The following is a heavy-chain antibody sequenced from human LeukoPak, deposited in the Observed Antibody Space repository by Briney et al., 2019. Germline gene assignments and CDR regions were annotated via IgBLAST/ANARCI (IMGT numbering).Heavy chain of an antibody. D-gene: IGHD6-13*01. CDR3: SRDLWAAGGTNY. CDR1: GASFRVYY. J-gene: IGHJ4*02. Sequence: PSHTLSLTCTLAGASFRVYYRSCVRHPPGKGLGWVGCVYYSAGTNYNPSLKSRVTISVDTSKNQISLKLTSVTAADTAVYYCSRDLWAAGGTNYWGQGTLVTVSS. V-gene: IGHV4-59*01. CDR2: VYYSAGT.